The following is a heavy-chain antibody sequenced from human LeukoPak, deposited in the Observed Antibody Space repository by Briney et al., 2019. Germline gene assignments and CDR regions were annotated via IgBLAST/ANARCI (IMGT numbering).Heavy chain of an antibody. CDR2: ISWNSGSI. CDR3: AKDVSSTRYYYYGMDV. J-gene: IGHJ6*02. V-gene: IGHV3-9*01. Sequence: PGRSLRLSCAASGFTFDDYAMHWVRHAPGKGLEWVSGISWNSGSIGYADSVKGRFTISRDNAKNSLYLQMNSLRAEDTALYYCAKDVSSTRYYYYGMDVWGQGTTVTVSS. CDR1: GFTFDDYA. D-gene: IGHD2-2*01.